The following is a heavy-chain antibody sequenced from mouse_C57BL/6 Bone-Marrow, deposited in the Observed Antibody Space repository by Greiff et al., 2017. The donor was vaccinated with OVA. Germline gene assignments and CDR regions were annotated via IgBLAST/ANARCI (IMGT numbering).Heavy chain of an antibody. CDR1: GFTFSDYG. V-gene: IGHV5-17*01. CDR2: ISSGSSTI. CDR3: ARLFITTVVAVDYFDY. J-gene: IGHJ2*01. D-gene: IGHD1-1*01. Sequence: EVQLVESGGGLVKPGGSLKLSCAASGFTFSDYGMHWVRQAPEKGLEWVAYISSGSSTIYYADTVKGRFTISRDNAKNTLFLQMTSLRSEDTAMYYCARLFITTVVAVDYFDYWGQGTTRTVSS.